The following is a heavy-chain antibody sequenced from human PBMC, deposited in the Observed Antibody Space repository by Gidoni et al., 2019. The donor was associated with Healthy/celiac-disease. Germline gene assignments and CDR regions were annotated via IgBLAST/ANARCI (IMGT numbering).Heavy chain of an antibody. CDR2: ISGSGGST. CDR1: GFTFSSYA. CDR3: AKDPGIAAAGTGGAFDY. Sequence: EVQLLESGGGLVQPGGSLRLTCAASGFTFSSYAMSWGRQAPGKGLEWVSDISGSGGSTYYADSGKGRFTISRDNSKNTLYLQMTSLRAEDTAVYYCAKDPGIAAAGTGGAFDYWGQGTLVTVSS. V-gene: IGHV3-23*01. D-gene: IGHD6-13*01. J-gene: IGHJ4*02.